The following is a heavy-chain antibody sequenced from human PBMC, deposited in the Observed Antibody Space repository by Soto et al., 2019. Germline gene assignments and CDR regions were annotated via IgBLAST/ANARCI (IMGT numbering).Heavy chain of an antibody. CDR3: ARGKGMTTVTSWFDP. V-gene: IGHV3-33*01. D-gene: IGHD4-17*01. CDR1: GFTFSSYG. CDR2: IWYDGSNK. Sequence: QVQLVESGGGVVQPGRSLRLSCAASGFTFSSYGMHWVRQAPGKGLEWVAVIWYDGSNKYYADSVKGRFTISRDNSKNTLYLQMNSLRAKDTAVYYCARGKGMTTVTSWFDPWGQGTLVTVSS. J-gene: IGHJ5*02.